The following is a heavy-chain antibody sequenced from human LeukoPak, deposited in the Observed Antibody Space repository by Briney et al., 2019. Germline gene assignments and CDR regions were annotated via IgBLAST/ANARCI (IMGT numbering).Heavy chain of an antibody. CDR1: GGTFSSYA. CDR3: ARDGPYSSGWTPYYGMDV. CDR2: IIPILGIA. V-gene: IGHV1-69*04. J-gene: IGHJ6*02. Sequence: SVKVSCKASGGTFSSYAISWVRQAPGQGLEWMGRIIPILGIANYAQKFQGRVTITADKSTSTAYMELSSLRSEDTAVYYCARDGPYSSGWTPYYGMDVWGQGTTVTVSS. D-gene: IGHD6-19*01.